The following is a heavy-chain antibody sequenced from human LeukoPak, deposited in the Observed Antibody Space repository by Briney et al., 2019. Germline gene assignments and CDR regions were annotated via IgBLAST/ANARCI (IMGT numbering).Heavy chain of an antibody. J-gene: IGHJ4*02. V-gene: IGHV3-21*01. Sequence: SGGSLRLSCAASGFIFSNYAMHWVRQAPGKGLEWVSSIVGSSSTYYADSLKGRFTISRDNAKNSLYLQMNSLRAEDTAVYYCARIGAGSSRDYWGQGTLVTVSS. CDR1: GFIFSNYA. CDR3: ARIGAGSSRDY. CDR2: IVGSSST. D-gene: IGHD6-13*01.